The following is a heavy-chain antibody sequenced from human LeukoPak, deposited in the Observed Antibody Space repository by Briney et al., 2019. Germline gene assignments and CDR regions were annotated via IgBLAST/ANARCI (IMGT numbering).Heavy chain of an antibody. CDR3: ARDSSGTVTTGYYFDY. Sequence: GGSLRLSCAASGFTFSSYAMHWVRQAPGKGLEWVAVISYDGSNKYYVDSVKGRFTISRDNSKNTLYLQMNSLRAEDTAVYYCARDSSGTVTTGYYFDYWGQGILVTVSS. V-gene: IGHV3-30-3*01. CDR2: ISYDGSNK. CDR1: GFTFSSYA. D-gene: IGHD4-11*01. J-gene: IGHJ4*02.